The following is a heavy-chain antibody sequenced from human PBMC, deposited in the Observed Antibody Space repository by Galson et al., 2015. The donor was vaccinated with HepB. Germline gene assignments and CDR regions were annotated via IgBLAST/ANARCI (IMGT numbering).Heavy chain of an antibody. CDR1: GFTFSGYT. Sequence: SLRLSCAASGFTFSGYTMNWVRQGPGKGLEWVSSISRDSRDINYADSVRGRFTIFRDNAKNSLYLQMNSLRVDDTAVYYCARDPAYSHHNKVDNWGQGTLVTVSS. V-gene: IGHV3-21*01. CDR2: ISRDSRDI. D-gene: IGHD4-11*01. CDR3: ARDPAYSHHNKVDN. J-gene: IGHJ4*02.